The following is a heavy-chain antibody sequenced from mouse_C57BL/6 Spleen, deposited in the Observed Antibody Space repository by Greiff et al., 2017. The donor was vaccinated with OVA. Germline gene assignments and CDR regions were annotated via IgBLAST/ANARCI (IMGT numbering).Heavy chain of an antibody. CDR1: GYAFSSYW. CDR3: ARRGYGRIYWYFDV. Sequence: QVQLQQSGAELVKPGASVKISCKASGYAFSSYWMNWVKQRPGQGLEWIGQIYPGDGDTNYNGKFKGKATLTADKSSSTAYMQLSSLTSEDSAVYFCARRGYGRIYWYFDVWGTGTTVTVSS. D-gene: IGHD1-1*01. V-gene: IGHV1-80*01. J-gene: IGHJ1*03. CDR2: IYPGDGDT.